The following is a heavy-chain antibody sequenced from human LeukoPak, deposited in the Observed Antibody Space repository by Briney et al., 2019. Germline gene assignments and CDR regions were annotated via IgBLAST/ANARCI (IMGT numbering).Heavy chain of an antibody. D-gene: IGHD3-22*01. CDR3: ARGRYDSRIFDY. CDR2: ISSSSSYI. J-gene: IGHJ4*02. Sequence: PGGSLRLSCAASGFTFSSYGMSWVRQAPGKGLEWVSFISSSSSYIYYADSVKGRFTISRDNAKKSLYLQMNSLRAEDTAVYYCARGRYDSRIFDYWGQGTLVTVSS. CDR1: GFTFSSYG. V-gene: IGHV3-21*01.